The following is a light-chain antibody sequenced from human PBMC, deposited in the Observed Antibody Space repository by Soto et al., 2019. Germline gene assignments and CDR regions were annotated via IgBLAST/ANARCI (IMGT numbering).Light chain of an antibody. CDR1: QSVSPK. J-gene: IGKJ2*01. Sequence: EIVMTQSPGILSLSPGETATLSCRASQSVSPKLAWYQQRPGQTPRLLIYNASTRATGVPARFSGGGSVTEFSLTISSLQSDDLAVYYCHQYNTWPHTFGQGTKVDIK. V-gene: IGKV3-15*01. CDR3: HQYNTWPHT. CDR2: NAS.